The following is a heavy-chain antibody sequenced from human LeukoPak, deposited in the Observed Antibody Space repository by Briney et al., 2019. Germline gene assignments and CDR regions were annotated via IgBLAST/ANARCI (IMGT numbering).Heavy chain of an antibody. J-gene: IGHJ6*03. CDR3: ARRPKFMRYTSPNYYMDV. D-gene: IGHD1-1*01. CDR1: GFTFSSYW. CDR2: IKQDGSEK. Sequence: GGSLRLSCAASGFTFSSYWMSWVRQAPGKGLECVANIKQDGSEKYYVDSVKGRFTISRDNAKNSLYLQMNSLRAEDTAVYYCARRPKFMRYTSPNYYMDVWGKGTTVTISS. V-gene: IGHV3-7*01.